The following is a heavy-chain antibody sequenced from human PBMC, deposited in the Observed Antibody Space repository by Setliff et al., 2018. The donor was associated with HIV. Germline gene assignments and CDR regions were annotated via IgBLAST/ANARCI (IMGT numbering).Heavy chain of an antibody. Sequence: GASVKVSCKVSGYTLTEVSIHWVRQAPGKGLEWMGYFDPEDGETVHAQKFQGRVTMTEDTSTDTAYMELSRLRSDDTAVYYCARAASRNAWDIVVVPAARGGYNWFDPWGQGTLVTVSS. CDR2: FDPEDGET. J-gene: IGHJ5*02. D-gene: IGHD2-2*01. CDR3: ARAASRNAWDIVVVPAARGGYNWFDP. CDR1: GYTLTEVS. V-gene: IGHV1-24*01.